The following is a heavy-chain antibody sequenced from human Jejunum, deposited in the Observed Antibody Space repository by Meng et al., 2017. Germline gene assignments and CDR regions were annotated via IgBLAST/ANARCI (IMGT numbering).Heavy chain of an antibody. CDR1: GGSISDYY. CDR3: ARGNEYSNYAADF. J-gene: IGHJ4*02. V-gene: IGHV4-34*01. Sequence: QLKLQQWGAGLLKASETLSLTCAVYGGSISDYYWTWIRQPPGKGLEWIGEINDSGSTNYNPSLKSRVTISVDTSKSQFYLRVSSVTAADTAVYYCARGNEYSNYAADFWGQGTLVTVSS. CDR2: INDSGST. D-gene: IGHD4-11*01.